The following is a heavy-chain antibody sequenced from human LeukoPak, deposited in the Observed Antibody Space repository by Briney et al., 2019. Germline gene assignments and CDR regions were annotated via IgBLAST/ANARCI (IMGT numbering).Heavy chain of an antibody. D-gene: IGHD5-24*01. CDR1: GYTFTGYY. J-gene: IGHJ3*02. Sequence: GASVKVSCKASGYTFTGYYMHWVRQAPGQGLEWMGWINPNSGGTNYAQKFQGRVTMTRDTSISTAYMELSRLRSDDTAVYYCARDYRPRDGYIDAFDIWGQGTMVTVSS. CDR3: ARDYRPRDGYIDAFDI. V-gene: IGHV1-2*02. CDR2: INPNSGGT.